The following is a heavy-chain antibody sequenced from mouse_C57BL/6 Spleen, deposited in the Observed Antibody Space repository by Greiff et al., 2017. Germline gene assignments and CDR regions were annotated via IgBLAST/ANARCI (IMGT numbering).Heavy chain of an antibody. V-gene: IGHV1-82*01. Sequence: VQLQQSGPELVKPGASVKISCKASGYAFSSSWMNWVKQRPGKGLEWIGRIYPGDGDTNYNGKFKGKATLTADKSSSTAYMQLSSLTSEDSAVYFCAKNWAQEAYWGQGTLVTVSA. CDR1: GYAFSSSW. CDR2: IYPGDGDT. D-gene: IGHD4-1*01. CDR3: AKNWAQEAY. J-gene: IGHJ3*01.